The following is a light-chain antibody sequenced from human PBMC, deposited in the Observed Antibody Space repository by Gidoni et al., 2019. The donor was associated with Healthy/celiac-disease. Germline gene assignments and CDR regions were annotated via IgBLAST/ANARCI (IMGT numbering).Light chain of an antibody. CDR1: QGISSY. V-gene: IGKV1-8*01. J-gene: IGKJ1*01. CDR2: AAS. CDR3: QQYYSYPRT. Sequence: AIRMTQSPSSFSASTGDRVTITCRASQGISSYLAWYQQKSGKAPKLLIYAASTLQSGVPSRFGGSGSGTDFTLTISCLQSEGFATYYCQQYYSYPRTFGQGTKVEIK.